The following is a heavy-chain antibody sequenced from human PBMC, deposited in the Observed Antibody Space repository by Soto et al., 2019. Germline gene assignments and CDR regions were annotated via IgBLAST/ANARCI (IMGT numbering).Heavy chain of an antibody. Sequence: QVQLVESGGGVVQPGRSLRLSCAASGFTFSSYGMHWVRQAPGKGLEWVAVIWYDGSNKYYADSVKGRFTISRDNSKNTLYLQMNSLRAEDTAVYYCARDGPFYYYDSSGYPDAFDIWGQGTMVTVSS. CDR1: GFTFSSYG. V-gene: IGHV3-33*01. CDR3: ARDGPFYYYDSSGYPDAFDI. J-gene: IGHJ3*02. CDR2: IWYDGSNK. D-gene: IGHD3-22*01.